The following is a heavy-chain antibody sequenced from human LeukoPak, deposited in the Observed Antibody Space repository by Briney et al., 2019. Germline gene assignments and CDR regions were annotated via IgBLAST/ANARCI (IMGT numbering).Heavy chain of an antibody. CDR2: INSDGSSA. D-gene: IGHD1-26*01. Sequence: GGSLRLSCAASGFTFNNYWMHWVRQAPGKGLVWVSGINSDGSSATYADSVKGRFTISRDNAKNTLYLEMNSLRAEDMAVYYCAIDLGGSRFDYWGQGTLVTVSS. CDR3: AIDLGGSRFDY. J-gene: IGHJ4*02. CDR1: GFTFNNYW. V-gene: IGHV3-74*01.